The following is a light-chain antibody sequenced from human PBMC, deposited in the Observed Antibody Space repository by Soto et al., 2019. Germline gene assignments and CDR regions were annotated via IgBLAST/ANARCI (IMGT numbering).Light chain of an antibody. Sequence: DIPMTQSPSSLSASVGDRVTITCRASQSISSFLNWYQQKPGRPPKLLIYAASTLQSGVPSRFSGSGSGTDFTLTISSLQPEDFATYYCQQSYSILITFGQGSRLEIK. CDR1: QSISSF. CDR2: AAS. J-gene: IGKJ5*01. CDR3: QQSYSILIT. V-gene: IGKV1-39*01.